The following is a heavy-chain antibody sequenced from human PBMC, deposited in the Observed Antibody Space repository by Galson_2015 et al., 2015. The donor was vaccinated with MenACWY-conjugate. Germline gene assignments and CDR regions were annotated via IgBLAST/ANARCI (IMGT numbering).Heavy chain of an antibody. Sequence: SVKVSCKASGYTFNTYYMHWVRQAPGQGLEWVGIINPYGGSTTYAQKLQGRVTMTRDTSTSTVYMELSSLRSEDTAVYYCARGRGSYYYGMDVWGQGTTVTVSS. CDR1: GYTFNTYY. CDR2: INPYGGST. V-gene: IGHV1-46*02. CDR3: ARGRGSYYYGMDV. D-gene: IGHD1-26*01. J-gene: IGHJ6*02.